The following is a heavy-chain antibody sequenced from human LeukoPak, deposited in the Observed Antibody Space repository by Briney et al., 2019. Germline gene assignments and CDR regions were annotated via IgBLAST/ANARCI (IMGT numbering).Heavy chain of an antibody. CDR3: AAPGPVAAPLGY. CDR2: NVVGSGNT. V-gene: IGHV1-58*01. D-gene: IGHD2-15*01. Sequence: GTSVKVSCKASGFTFTSSAVQWVRQARGQRLEWIGWNVVGSGNTNYAQKFQERVTITRDMSTSTAYMELSSLRSQDTAVYYCAAPGPVAAPLGYWGQGTLVTVSS. J-gene: IGHJ4*02. CDR1: GFTFTSSA.